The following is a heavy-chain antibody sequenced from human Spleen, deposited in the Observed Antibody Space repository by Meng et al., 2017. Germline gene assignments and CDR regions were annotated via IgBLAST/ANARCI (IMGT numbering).Heavy chain of an antibody. D-gene: IGHD6-19*01. Sequence: VTLKESGTVLVKPTKTLTLTCTDSGFSLSNARMGVSWIRQPPGKALQWLAHIFSKDEKSYSTSLKSRLTISKDPSKSQVILTMTNMDPVDTATYYYARIRSVAGTVDYWGQGTLVTVSS. CDR1: GFSLSNARMG. V-gene: IGHV2-26*01. CDR2: IFSKDEK. CDR3: ARIRSVAGTVDY. J-gene: IGHJ4*02.